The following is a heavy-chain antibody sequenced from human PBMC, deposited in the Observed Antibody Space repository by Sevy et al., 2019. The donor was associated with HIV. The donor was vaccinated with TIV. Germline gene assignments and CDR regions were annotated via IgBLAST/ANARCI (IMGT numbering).Heavy chain of an antibody. CDR3: ARVPYYDFWSGYFLDY. Sequence: GGSLRLSCAASGFTFSDYYMSWIRQAPGKGLEWVSYISSSGSTIYYADSVKGRFTISRDNAKNSLYLKRNSLRAEDTAVYYCARVPYYDFWSGYFLDYWGQGTLVTVSS. J-gene: IGHJ4*02. V-gene: IGHV3-11*01. CDR1: GFTFSDYY. D-gene: IGHD3-3*01. CDR2: ISSSGSTI.